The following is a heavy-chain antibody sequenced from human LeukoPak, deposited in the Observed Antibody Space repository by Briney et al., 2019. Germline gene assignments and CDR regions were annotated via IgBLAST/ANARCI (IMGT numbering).Heavy chain of an antibody. V-gene: IGHV1-24*01. CDR2: FDPEDGET. J-gene: IGHJ6*02. Sequence: GASVKVSCKVSGYTLTELSMHWVRQAPGKGLEWMGGFDPEDGETIYAQKFQGRVTMTEDTSTDTAYTELSSLGSEDTAVYYCATEGAAAPSYYYYGMDVWGQGTTVTVSS. CDR1: GYTLTELS. D-gene: IGHD2-15*01. CDR3: ATEGAAAPSYYYYGMDV.